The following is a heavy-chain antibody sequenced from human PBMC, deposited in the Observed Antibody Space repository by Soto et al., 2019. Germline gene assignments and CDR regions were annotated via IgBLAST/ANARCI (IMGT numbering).Heavy chain of an antibody. CDR3: ARDGWGSNWYFDL. J-gene: IGHJ2*01. D-gene: IGHD3-16*01. CDR2: ISYDGKQT. CDR1: GVTFKDYG. V-gene: IGHV3-30*03. Sequence: GGSLRLSCGAPGVTFKDYGMHWVRQAPGKGLEWVAVISYDGKQTYYADSVKGLFTISKDKSKRTLFLQMNSLRVDDTAVYYCARDGWGSNWYFDLWGRGTLVTVSS.